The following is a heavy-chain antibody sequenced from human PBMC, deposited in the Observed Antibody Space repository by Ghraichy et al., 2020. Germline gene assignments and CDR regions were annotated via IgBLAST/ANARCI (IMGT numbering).Heavy chain of an antibody. CDR1: GDSVSSNSVA. CDR2: TYYRSRWYN. CDR3: TRSNVTLVRGLLIIAGNFDT. D-gene: IGHD3-10*01. V-gene: IGHV6-1*01. Sequence: SCAISGDSVSSNSVAWNWIRQSPSRGLEWLGRTYYRSRWYNDYAISVKSRTTISPDTSKNRFSLHLRSVTPEDTAVYYCTRSNVTLVRGLLIIAGNFDTWGQGILVTVSS. J-gene: IGHJ4*02.